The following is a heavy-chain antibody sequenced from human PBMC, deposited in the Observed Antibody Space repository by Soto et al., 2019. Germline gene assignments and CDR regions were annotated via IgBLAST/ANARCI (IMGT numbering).Heavy chain of an antibody. CDR3: ARSLSGSYYTY. Sequence: SETLSLTCTVSGGSISSYYWSWIRQPPGKGLEWIGYINYSGSINYNPSLKSRVTFSIDTSTNQLSLKLSSVTAADTAVYYCARSLSGSYYTYWGQGTQVTVSS. D-gene: IGHD3-10*01. CDR1: GGSISSYY. CDR2: INYSGSI. J-gene: IGHJ4*02. V-gene: IGHV4-59*01.